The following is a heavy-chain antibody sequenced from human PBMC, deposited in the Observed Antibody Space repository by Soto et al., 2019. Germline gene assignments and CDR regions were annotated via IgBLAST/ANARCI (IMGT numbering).Heavy chain of an antibody. CDR2: INHSGST. CDR1: GGSFSGYY. CDR3: ARGLSKWRFDY. D-gene: IGHD2-8*01. Sequence: QVQLQQWGAGLLKPSETLSLTCAVYGGSFSGYYWSWIRQPPGKGLEWIGEINHSGSTNYNPSLKSRVTISVDTSKNQFSLKLSSVTAADTAVYYCARGLSKWRFDYCGQGTLVTVSS. V-gene: IGHV4-34*01. J-gene: IGHJ4*02.